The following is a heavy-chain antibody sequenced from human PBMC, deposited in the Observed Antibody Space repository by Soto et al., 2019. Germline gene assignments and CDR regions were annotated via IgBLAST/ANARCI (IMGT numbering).Heavy chain of an antibody. V-gene: IGHV5-51*01. D-gene: IGHD6-13*01. CDR2: IYPGDSDT. CDR1: GYSFTSYW. CDR3: ARPAAAGRGYYAFDI. Sequence: EVQLVQSGAEGKKPGESLKISCKGSGYSFTSYWIGWVRQMPGKGLEWMGIIYPGDSDTRYSPSFQGQVTISADKSISTAYLQWSSLKASHTAMYYCARPAAAGRGYYAFDIWGQGTMVTVSS. J-gene: IGHJ3*02.